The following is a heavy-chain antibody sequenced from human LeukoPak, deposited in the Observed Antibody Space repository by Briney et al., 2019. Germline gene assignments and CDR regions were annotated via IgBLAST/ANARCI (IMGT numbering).Heavy chain of an antibody. CDR3: SNGRTSSGTLQHDY. CDR2: ISGSGGST. J-gene: IGHJ4*02. D-gene: IGHD6-19*01. V-gene: IGHV3-23*01. CDR1: GFTFRRYG. Sequence: GGSLRLSCAASGFTFRRYGMSWVRQAPGKGLEWVSAISGSGGSTYYADSVKGRFTISRDNSENTLYLQMNSLRAEDTALYYCSNGRTSSGTLQHDYWGQGTLVTVSS.